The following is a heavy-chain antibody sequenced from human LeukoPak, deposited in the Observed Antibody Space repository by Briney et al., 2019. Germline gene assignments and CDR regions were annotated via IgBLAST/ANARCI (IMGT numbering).Heavy chain of an antibody. CDR1: GYTFTSHG. V-gene: IGHV1-18*01. Sequence: GASVKVSCKASGYTFTSHGISWVRQAPGQGLEWMGWISAYNGNTNYAQKLQGRVTMTTDTSTSTAYMELRSLRSDDTAVYYCASVDTAMVTYGYWGQGTLVTVSS. CDR2: ISAYNGNT. J-gene: IGHJ4*02. CDR3: ASVDTAMVTYGY. D-gene: IGHD5-18*01.